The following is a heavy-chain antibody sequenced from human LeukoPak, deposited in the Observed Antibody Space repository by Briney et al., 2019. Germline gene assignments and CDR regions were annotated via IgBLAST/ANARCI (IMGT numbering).Heavy chain of an antibody. CDR2: IYYSGST. Sequence: PSETLSLTCTVSGGSVSSYYWSWIRQPPGKGLEWIGYIYYSGSTNYNPSLRSRVTISIDTSKKHFFLKLKSVTAADTAVYYCATGYGDFRVEGRYFYSWGQGTLVTISS. CDR1: GGSVSSYY. D-gene: IGHD4-17*01. J-gene: IGHJ4*02. V-gene: IGHV4-59*02. CDR3: ATGYGDFRVEGRYFYS.